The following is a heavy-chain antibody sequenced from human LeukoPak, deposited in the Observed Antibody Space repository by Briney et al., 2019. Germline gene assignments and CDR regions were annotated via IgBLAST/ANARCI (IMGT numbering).Heavy chain of an antibody. CDR1: GLTSTNFA. V-gene: IGHV3-23*01. CDR2: ISSSGDT. Sequence: GGSLRLSCAASGLTSTNFAMSWVRQAPGKGPEWLSAISSSGDTYYADSVRGRFTISRDNSKKTLYLQMNRLRAEDTAVYYCAKDAVGGTAYYFDFWGQGTLVSVSS. CDR3: AKDAVGGTAYYFDF. J-gene: IGHJ4*02. D-gene: IGHD1-26*01.